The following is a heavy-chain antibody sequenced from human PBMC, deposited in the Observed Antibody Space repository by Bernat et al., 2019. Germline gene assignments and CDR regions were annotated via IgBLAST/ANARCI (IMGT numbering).Heavy chain of an antibody. CDR2: IDPSDSYT. V-gene: IGHV5-10-1*03. CDR3: ARQYCSSTSCYYYYGMDV. D-gene: IGHD2-2*01. J-gene: IGHJ6*02. Sequence: EVQLVQSGAEVKKPGESLRISCKGSGYSFTSYWISWVRQMPGKGLEWMGRIDPSDSYTNYSPSFQGHVTISADKSISTAYLQWSSLKASDTAMYYCARQYCSSTSCYYYYGMDVWGQVTTVTVSS. CDR1: GYSFTSYW.